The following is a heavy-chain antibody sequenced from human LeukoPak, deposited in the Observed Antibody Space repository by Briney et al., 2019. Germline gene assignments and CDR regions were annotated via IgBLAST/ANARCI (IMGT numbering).Heavy chain of an antibody. Sequence: GGSLRLSCAASGLTFSSYAMSWVRQTPGKGLQWFSGISGSGSTYYAVSVKGRFTISKDNSKNTLYLQMNSLRAEDTAVYYCAKGPYYGSGSSYYYYGLDVWGQGPTVTVSS. CDR3: AKGPYYGSGSSYYYYGLDV. CDR2: ISGSGST. CDR1: GLTFSSYA. V-gene: IGHV3-23*01. D-gene: IGHD3-10*01. J-gene: IGHJ6*02.